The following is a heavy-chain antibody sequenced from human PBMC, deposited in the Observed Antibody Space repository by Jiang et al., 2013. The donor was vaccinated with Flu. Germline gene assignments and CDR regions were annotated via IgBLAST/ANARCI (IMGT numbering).Heavy chain of an antibody. Sequence: GAEVKKPGESLKISCKGSGYSFTSYWIGCVRQMPGKGLEWMGIIYPGDSDTRYSPSFQGQVTISADKSISTAYLQWSSLKASDTAMYYCAHAQAVTKSQWAFDIWGQGTMVTVSS. V-gene: IGHV5-51*01. CDR2: IYPGDSDT. CDR3: AHAQAVTKSQWAFDI. CDR1: GYSFTSYW. J-gene: IGHJ3*02. D-gene: IGHD4-17*01.